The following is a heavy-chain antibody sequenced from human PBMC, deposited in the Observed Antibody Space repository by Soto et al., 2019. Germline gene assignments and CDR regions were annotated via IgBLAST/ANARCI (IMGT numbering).Heavy chain of an antibody. V-gene: IGHV3-33*01. D-gene: IGHD1-26*01. J-gene: IGHJ6*02. CDR1: GFTFSNYG. Sequence: GGSLRLSCAASGFTFSNYGVHWVRQAPGKGLEWVAIIWHDGNNKYYADSVRGRFIISRDNSKNRLYLQMNSLRAEDTAVYYCASDLVGASDSYGLDVWGQGTPVTVSS. CDR3: ASDLVGASDSYGLDV. CDR2: IWHDGNNK.